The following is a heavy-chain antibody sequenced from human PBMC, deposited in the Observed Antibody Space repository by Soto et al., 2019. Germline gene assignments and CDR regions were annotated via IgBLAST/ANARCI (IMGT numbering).Heavy chain of an antibody. D-gene: IGHD3-10*01. CDR3: ARVWGLWGSGSYYNPTPMDV. Sequence: APVKLCSKDSGYTFTSCDMYSLRQSTGQGLEWMGWMNPNSGNTGYAQKFQGRVTMTRNTSISTAYMELSSLRSEDTAVYYCARVWGLWGSGSYYNPTPMDVWGKGTTVTVSS. V-gene: IGHV1-8*01. J-gene: IGHJ6*03. CDR2: MNPNSGNT. CDR1: GYTFTSCD.